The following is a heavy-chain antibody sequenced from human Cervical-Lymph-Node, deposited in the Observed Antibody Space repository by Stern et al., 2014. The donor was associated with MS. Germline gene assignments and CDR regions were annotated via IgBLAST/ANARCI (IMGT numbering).Heavy chain of an antibody. Sequence: QVTLKGSGPTLVKPTQTLTLTCTFSGFSLSTSGVGVGWIRQPPGKALEWLALIYWDDDRRYRPSLRSRLTITKDTSKNQVVLTMTNMDPVDTATYYCAHTLSGRRYYYYGMDVWGQGTTVTVSS. CDR3: AHTLSGRRYYYYGMDV. V-gene: IGHV2-5*02. CDR1: GFSLSTSGVG. D-gene: IGHD1-26*01. J-gene: IGHJ6*02. CDR2: IYWDDDR.